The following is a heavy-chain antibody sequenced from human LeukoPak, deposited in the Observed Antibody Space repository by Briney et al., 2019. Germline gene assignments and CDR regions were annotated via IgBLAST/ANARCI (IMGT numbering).Heavy chain of an antibody. V-gene: IGHV1-2*02. J-gene: IGHJ5*02. D-gene: IGHD3-10*01. CDR1: EYTFTGYY. CDR2: INPNSGGT. Sequence: GASVKVSCKASEYTFTGYYMHWVRQAPGQGLEWMGWINPNSGGTNYAQKFQGRVTITRDTSISTAYMELSRLRSDDTAVYYCARERITMVRGAKSNWFDPWGQGTLVTVSS. CDR3: ARERITMVRGAKSNWFDP.